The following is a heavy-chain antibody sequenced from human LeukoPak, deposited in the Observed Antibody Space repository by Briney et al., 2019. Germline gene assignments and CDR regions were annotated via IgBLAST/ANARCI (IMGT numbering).Heavy chain of an antibody. Sequence: SETLSLTCTVSGGSISSSSYYWGWIRQPPGKGLEWIGSLYYSGSTYQNPSLKSRVTISVDTSKNQFSLKLSSVTAADTAVYYCARDSYYYDSSGYYYDAFDIWGQGTMVTVSS. CDR2: LYYSGST. CDR1: GGSISSSSYY. J-gene: IGHJ3*02. D-gene: IGHD3-22*01. V-gene: IGHV4-39*07. CDR3: ARDSYYYDSSGYYYDAFDI.